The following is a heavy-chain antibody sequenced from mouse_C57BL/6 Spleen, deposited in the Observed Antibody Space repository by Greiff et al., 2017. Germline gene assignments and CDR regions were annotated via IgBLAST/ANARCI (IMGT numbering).Heavy chain of an antibody. Sequence: QVQLKQPGAELVMPGASVKLSCKASGYTFTSYWMHWVKQRPGQGLEWIGEIDPSDSYTNYNQKFKGKSTLTVDKSSSTAYMQLSSLTSEDSAVYYCARSWDYGRFDYWGQGTTLTVSS. V-gene: IGHV1-69*01. J-gene: IGHJ2*01. CDR1: GYTFTSYW. D-gene: IGHD1-1*01. CDR3: ARSWDYGRFDY. CDR2: IDPSDSYT.